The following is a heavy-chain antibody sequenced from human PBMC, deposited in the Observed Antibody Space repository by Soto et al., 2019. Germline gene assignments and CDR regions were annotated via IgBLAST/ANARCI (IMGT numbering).Heavy chain of an antibody. CDR3: ASGVQLWLRRINSGYSG. CDR2: IIPMFGTA. D-gene: IGHD5-18*01. J-gene: IGHJ4*02. Sequence: QVQLVQSGAEVKKPESSVKVSCKAPGGTFSTYAISWVRQAPGQGLEWMGGIIPMFGTANYAQRFQDRVTSTEDEYTNTVYMELSSLRSEDTAVYFCASGVQLWLRRINSGYSGWGQSTPVPVSS. V-gene: IGHV1-69*12. CDR1: GGTFSTYA.